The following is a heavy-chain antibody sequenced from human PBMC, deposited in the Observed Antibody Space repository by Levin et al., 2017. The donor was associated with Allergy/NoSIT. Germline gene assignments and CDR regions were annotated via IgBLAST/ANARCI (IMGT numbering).Heavy chain of an antibody. Sequence: SETLSLTCTVSGGSISSSSYYWGWIRQPPGKGLEWIGSIYYSGSTYYNPSLKSRVTISVDTSKNQFSLKLSSVTAADTAVYYCASKLRYFDWLEDYWGQGTLVTVSS. CDR3: ASKLRYFDWLEDY. J-gene: IGHJ4*02. CDR2: IYYSGST. D-gene: IGHD3-9*01. V-gene: IGHV4-39*01. CDR1: GGSISSSSYY.